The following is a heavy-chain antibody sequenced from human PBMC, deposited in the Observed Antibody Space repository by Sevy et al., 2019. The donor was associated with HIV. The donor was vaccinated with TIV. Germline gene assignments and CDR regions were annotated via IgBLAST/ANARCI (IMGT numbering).Heavy chain of an antibody. V-gene: IGHV3-23*01. CDR1: GFPFSNYA. D-gene: IGHD2-15*01. CDR2: LIGGGSRT. J-gene: IGHJ6*02. Sequence: GGSLRLSCAASGFPFSNYAMSWIRQAPGKGLEWVSTLIGGGSRTYNADSVTGRCTISRDNSKNTLCLQMNSLRADDTAIYYCAKRRVQSGLSGGGANYGWDVCGHGTTVTVSS. CDR3: AKRRVQSGLSGGGANYGWDV.